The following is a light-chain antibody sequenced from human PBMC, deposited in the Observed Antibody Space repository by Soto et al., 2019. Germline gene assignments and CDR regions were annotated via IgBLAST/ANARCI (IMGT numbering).Light chain of an antibody. CDR2: DVS. CDR3: SSYTSSSTVE. CDR1: SSDVGGYNY. Sequence: QSALTQPASVSGSPGQWITISCTGTSSDVGGYNYVSWYQHHPGKAPKLLIFDVSNRPSGVSNRFSGSKSGNTASLTISGLEGEDEADYYCSSYTSSSTVEFGGGTKLTVL. V-gene: IGLV2-14*03. J-gene: IGLJ2*01.